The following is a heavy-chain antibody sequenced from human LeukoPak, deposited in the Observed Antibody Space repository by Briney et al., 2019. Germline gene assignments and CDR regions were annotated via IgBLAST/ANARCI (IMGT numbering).Heavy chain of an antibody. CDR2: IYYSGST. J-gene: IGHJ5*02. CDR3: ARTSGSSWYVP. V-gene: IGHV4-39*01. CDR1: GGSIRSSTYY. Sequence: KPSETLSLTCTVSGGSIRSSTYYWGWIRQPPGKGLEWIGSIYYSGSTYYNPSLKSRVTISVDTSKNQFSLKLSSVTAADTAVYYCARTSGSSWYVPWGQGTLVTVSS. D-gene: IGHD6-13*01.